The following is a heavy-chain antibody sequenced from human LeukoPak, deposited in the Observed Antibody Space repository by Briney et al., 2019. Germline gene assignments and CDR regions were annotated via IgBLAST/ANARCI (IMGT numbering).Heavy chain of an antibody. CDR2: IRYDGSNK. CDR3: AREPTYTSSWFASCDY. CDR1: GFTFSSYG. D-gene: IGHD6-13*01. Sequence: PGGSLRLSCAASGFTFSSYGMHWVRQAPGKGLEWVAFIRYDGSNKHYADSVKGRFTISRDNAKNSLYLQMNSLRAEDTAVYYCAREPTYTSSWFASCDYWGQGTPVTVSS. V-gene: IGHV3-30*02. J-gene: IGHJ4*02.